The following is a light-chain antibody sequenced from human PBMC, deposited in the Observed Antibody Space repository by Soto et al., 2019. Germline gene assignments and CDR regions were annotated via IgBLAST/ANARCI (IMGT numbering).Light chain of an antibody. CDR2: DVS. V-gene: IGLV2-14*01. CDR1: SSDVGGYNY. J-gene: IGLJ1*01. Sequence: QSVLAQPASVSGSPGQSITISCTGSSSDVGGYNYVSWYQQHPGKAPKLMIYDVSNRPSGVSNRFSGSKSGNTASLTISGLQAEDEADYYCSSYTSTGPLLFGTGTKVTVL. CDR3: SSYTSTGPLL.